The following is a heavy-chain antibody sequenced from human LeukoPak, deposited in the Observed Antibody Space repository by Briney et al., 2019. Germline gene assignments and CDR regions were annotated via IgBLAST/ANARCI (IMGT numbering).Heavy chain of an antibody. CDR1: GFIFNTFA. CDR2: ISYDGSEK. J-gene: IGHJ6*02. D-gene: IGHD6-19*01. Sequence: PGVTLRRSGAASGFIFNTFAMNWVRQAPGKGLEWGAFISYDGSEKYYTDSVKGRFAVSRDNSQNTVFLQLNNLRAEDTAVFYCAKPMAVAGRGWYGLDVWGQGTTVTVSS. V-gene: IGHV3-30*18. CDR3: AKPMAVAGRGWYGLDV.